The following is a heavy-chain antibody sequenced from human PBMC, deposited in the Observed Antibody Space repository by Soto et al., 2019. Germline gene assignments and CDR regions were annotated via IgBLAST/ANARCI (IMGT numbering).Heavy chain of an antibody. CDR1: GYSFTSYW. D-gene: IGHD3-10*01. CDR2: IYPGDSDT. CDR3: ARGLWFGEIVAESWFDP. V-gene: IGHV5-51*01. J-gene: IGHJ5*02. Sequence: EVQLVQSGAEVKKPGGSLKISCKGSGYSFTSYWIGWVRQMPGKGLEWMGIIYPGDSDTRYSPSFQGQVTISADKSLSTAYLQWSSLKASDTAMYYCARGLWFGEIVAESWFDPWGQGTLVTVSS.